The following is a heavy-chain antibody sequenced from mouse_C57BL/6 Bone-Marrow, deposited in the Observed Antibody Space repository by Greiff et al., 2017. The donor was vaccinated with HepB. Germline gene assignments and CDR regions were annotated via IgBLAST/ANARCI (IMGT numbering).Heavy chain of an antibody. CDR2: ISGGGGNT. Sequence: EVKLVESGGGLVKPGGSLKLSCAASGFTFSSYTMSWVRQTPEKRLEWVATISGGGGNTYYPDSVKGRFTISRDNAKNTLYLQMSSLRSEDTALYYCARSYYYGSMDYWGQGTSVTVSS. CDR3: ARSYYYGSMDY. V-gene: IGHV5-9*01. J-gene: IGHJ4*01. D-gene: IGHD1-1*01. CDR1: GFTFSSYT.